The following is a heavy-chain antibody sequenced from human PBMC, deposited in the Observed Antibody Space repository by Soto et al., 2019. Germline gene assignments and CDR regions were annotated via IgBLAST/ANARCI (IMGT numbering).Heavy chain of an antibody. CDR3: ARLHPEWLDNNDY. D-gene: IGHD6-19*01. J-gene: IGHJ4*02. Sequence: GGSLRLSCAASGFTFSSYSMNWVRQAPGKGLEWVSSISSSSSYIYYADSVKGRFTISRDNAKNSLYLQMNSLRAEDTAVYYCARLHPEWLDNNDYWGQGTLVTVSS. V-gene: IGHV3-21*01. CDR1: GFTFSSYS. CDR2: ISSSSSYI.